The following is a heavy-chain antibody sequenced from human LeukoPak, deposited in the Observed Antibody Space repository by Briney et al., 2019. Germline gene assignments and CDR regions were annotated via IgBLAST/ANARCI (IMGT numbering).Heavy chain of an antibody. CDR3: ARARYVNSFYALDI. V-gene: IGHV4-59*01. D-gene: IGHD3-9*01. J-gene: IGHJ3*02. CDR2: LSKSGNT. Sequence: SETLSLTCTVSGGSISSYYWSWIRLPPGKGLEWIGYLSKSGNTNYSPSLKSRVTIFGDTSKNQFFLKLSSVTAADTAVYYCARARYVNSFYALDIWGQGTLVAVSS. CDR1: GGSISSYY.